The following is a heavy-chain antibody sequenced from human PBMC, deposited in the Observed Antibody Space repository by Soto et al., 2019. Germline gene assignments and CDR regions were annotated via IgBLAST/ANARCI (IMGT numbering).Heavy chain of an antibody. J-gene: IGHJ4*02. CDR3: ARDHTARTGYYFDY. CDR2: IIPIFGTA. D-gene: IGHD5-18*01. CDR1: GGTFSSYA. Sequence: QVQLVQSGAEVKKPGSSVKVSCKASGGTFSSYAISWVRQAPGQGLEWMGGIIPIFGTANYAQKFQGRVNINADESTSTAYMELSSLRSEDTAVYYCARDHTARTGYYFDYWGQGTLVTVSS. V-gene: IGHV1-69*12.